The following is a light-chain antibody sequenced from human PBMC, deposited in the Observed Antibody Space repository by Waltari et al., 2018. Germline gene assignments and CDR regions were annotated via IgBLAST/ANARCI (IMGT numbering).Light chain of an antibody. V-gene: IGLV1-40*01. CDR1: SPPIGAPSD. Sequence: QSVLTQAPSVSGAPRQRVTISCTGRSPPIGAPSDVPWYPQVSGTVPKLLTYGNNNRASGVPYRFSGAKSGTSASLAITGLQAEDEADYYCQSYDSSLRDWVFGGGTKLTVL. CDR3: QSYDSSLRDWV. J-gene: IGLJ3*02. CDR2: GNN.